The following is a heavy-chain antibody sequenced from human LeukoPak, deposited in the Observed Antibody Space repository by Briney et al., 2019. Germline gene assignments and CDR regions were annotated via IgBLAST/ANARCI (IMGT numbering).Heavy chain of an antibody. Sequence: GGSLRLSCAVSGFTFSTYAMGWVRQAPGKGLEWVSAISHDGGTPYYADSVKGRFTISRDSSKNTVYLQMNSLRAEDTAVYYCAKARDSLGELSFHGGQGTLVTVSS. CDR2: ISHDGGTP. V-gene: IGHV3-23*01. CDR3: AKARDSLGELSFH. J-gene: IGHJ4*02. CDR1: GFTFSTYA. D-gene: IGHD3-16*02.